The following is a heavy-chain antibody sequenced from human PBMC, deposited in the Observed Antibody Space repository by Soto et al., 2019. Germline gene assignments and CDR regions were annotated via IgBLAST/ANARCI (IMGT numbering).Heavy chain of an antibody. V-gene: IGHV1-69*13. CDR1: EGTLSSHT. Sequence: GASVKVSCKASEGTLSSHTIAWVRQAPGQGLEWMGGIIPTFGTATNAPKFQGRVAISADASSNTAYMELSSLTPEDTAVYYCASERSAQYFDYWGQGTMVTAPQ. CDR3: ASERSAQYFDY. D-gene: IGHD1-26*01. CDR2: IIPTFGTA. J-gene: IGHJ4*02.